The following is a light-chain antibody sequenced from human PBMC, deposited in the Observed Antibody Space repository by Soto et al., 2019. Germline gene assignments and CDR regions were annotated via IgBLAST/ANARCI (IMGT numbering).Light chain of an antibody. CDR2: GAS. V-gene: IGKV1-39*01. CDR3: QQNYNIPIT. Sequence: DIQMTQSPSSLSVSIGDRVTITCRASETISSFLNWYQQKPGKAPELLIYGASTLQSGVPSRFSGSGSGTEFTLTISSPRPEDSATYYCQQNYNIPITFGQGTRLEIK. CDR1: ETISSF. J-gene: IGKJ5*01.